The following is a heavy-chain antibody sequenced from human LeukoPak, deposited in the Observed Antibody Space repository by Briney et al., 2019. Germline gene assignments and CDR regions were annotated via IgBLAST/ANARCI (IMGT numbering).Heavy chain of an antibody. Sequence: GASVKVSCKASGYTFTSYDINWVRQATGQGLEWMGWMNPNSGNTGYAQKFQGRVTMTRNTSISTAYMELSSLRSEDTAVYYCASLLRGSYSPGGYWGQGTLVTVSS. CDR3: ASLLRGSYSPGGY. V-gene: IGHV1-8*01. CDR2: MNPNSGNT. J-gene: IGHJ4*02. D-gene: IGHD1-26*01. CDR1: GYTFTSYD.